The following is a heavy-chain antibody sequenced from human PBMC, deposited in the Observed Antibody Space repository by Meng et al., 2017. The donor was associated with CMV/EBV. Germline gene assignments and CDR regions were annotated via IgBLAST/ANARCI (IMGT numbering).Heavy chain of an antibody. CDR3: ARGNMGGDY. CDR2: IYSGGRR. Sequence: VGAGGGLVRAGGSMSLSWAASGFTVSRNYLSWVRQGTGKGLEWGTVIYSGGRRYDEASVEGRFTISRDNNKKPLFLQMNSLSDEETAVYYCARGNMGGDYWGQGTLVTVSS. J-gene: IGHJ4*02. CDR1: GFTVSRNY. D-gene: IGHD2/OR15-2a*01. V-gene: IGHV3-66*01.